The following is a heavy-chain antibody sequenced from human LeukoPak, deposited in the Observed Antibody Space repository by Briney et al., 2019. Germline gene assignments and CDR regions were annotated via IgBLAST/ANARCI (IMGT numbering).Heavy chain of an antibody. CDR3: ARVGHDSSGYSTPVDF. D-gene: IGHD3-22*01. V-gene: IGHV1-8*02. CDR2: MNPNSGNT. CDR1: GYTFTSYD. J-gene: IGHJ4*02. Sequence: ASVKVSCKASGYTFTSYDISWVRQATGQGLEWMGWMNPNSGNTGYAQKFQGRLTMTRDTSTSTVYMELSSLRSEDTAVYYCARVGHDSSGYSTPVDFWGQGTLVTVSS.